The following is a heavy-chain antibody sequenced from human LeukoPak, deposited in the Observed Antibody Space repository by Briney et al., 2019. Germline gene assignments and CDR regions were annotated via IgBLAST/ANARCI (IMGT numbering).Heavy chain of an antibody. V-gene: IGHV1-69*06. CDR1: GGTFSSYA. CDR2: IIPIFGTA. CDR3: ARDYYDSSGYYYGYYFDY. J-gene: IGHJ4*02. D-gene: IGHD3-22*01. Sequence: SVKVSCKASGGTFSSYAISWVRQAPGQGLEWMGGIIPIFGTANYAQKFQGRVTITADKSTSTAYMELSSLRSEDTAVYYCARDYYDSSGYYYGYYFDYWGQGTLVTVSS.